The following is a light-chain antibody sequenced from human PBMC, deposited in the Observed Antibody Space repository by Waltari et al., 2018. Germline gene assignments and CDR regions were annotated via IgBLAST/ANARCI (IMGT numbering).Light chain of an antibody. Sequence: QSALTQPAPVSGSPGQSITISRTATTSDVGGYNYFSWYQQHPGKDPKVIIYDVTNRPSGVSNRFSGSKSANTASLTISGLQAEDEADYYCCSYTTISTWVFGGGTKVTVL. V-gene: IGLV2-14*03. J-gene: IGLJ3*02. CDR1: TSDVGGYNY. CDR3: CSYTTISTWV. CDR2: DVT.